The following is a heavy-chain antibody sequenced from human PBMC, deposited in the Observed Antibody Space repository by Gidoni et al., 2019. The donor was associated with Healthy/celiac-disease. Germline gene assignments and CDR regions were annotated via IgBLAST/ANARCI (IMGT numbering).Heavy chain of an antibody. Sequence: EVQLVESGGGVVRPGGSLRLSCATLGSTFADYGTSWVRQAPGKGLEWVSGINWNGGSTGYADSVKGRFTISRDNAKNSLYLQMNSLRAEDTALYYCARARRGGWPPPNDYWGQGTLVTVSS. CDR1: GSTFADYG. CDR2: INWNGGST. V-gene: IGHV3-20*04. CDR3: ARARRGGWPPPNDY. J-gene: IGHJ4*02. D-gene: IGHD6-19*01.